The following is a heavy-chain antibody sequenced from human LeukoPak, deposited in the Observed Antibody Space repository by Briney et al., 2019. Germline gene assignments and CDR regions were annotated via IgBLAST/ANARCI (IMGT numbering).Heavy chain of an antibody. V-gene: IGHV1-18*01. Sequence: ASVKVSCKASGYTFTSYGISWVRQAPGQGLEWMGWISAYNGNTNNAQKLQGRVTMTTDTSTSTAYMELRSLRSDDTAVYYCARDMRDSSGYWVYYFDYWGQGTLVTVSS. D-gene: IGHD3-22*01. CDR3: ARDMRDSSGYWVYYFDY. CDR1: GYTFTSYG. J-gene: IGHJ4*02. CDR2: ISAYNGNT.